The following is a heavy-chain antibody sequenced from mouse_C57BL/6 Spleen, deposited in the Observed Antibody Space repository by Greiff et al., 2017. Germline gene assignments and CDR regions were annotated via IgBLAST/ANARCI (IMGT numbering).Heavy chain of an antibody. CDR1: GYTFTDYE. CDR2: IDPETGGT. J-gene: IGHJ1*03. Sequence: VQLQQSGAELVRPGASVTLSCKASGYTFTDYEMHWVKQTPVHGLEWIGAIDPETGGTAYNQKFKGKAILTADKSSSTAYMELRSLTSEDSAVYYCTRWDYYGSSSWYFDVWGTGTTVTASS. CDR3: TRWDYYGSSSWYFDV. D-gene: IGHD1-1*01. V-gene: IGHV1-15*01.